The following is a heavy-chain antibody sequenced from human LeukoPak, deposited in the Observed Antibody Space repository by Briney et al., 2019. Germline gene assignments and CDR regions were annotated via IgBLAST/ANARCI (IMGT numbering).Heavy chain of an antibody. CDR3: ARRDYGGLLDY. Sequence: SETLSLTCTVSGDSIRSSRYHWAWIRQPPGKGLEWIGSSHYSGSTYYNPSLKSRVTISVDTPKNQLSLKLNSAASSDTAVYFCARRDYGGLLDYWGQGTLVTVSS. J-gene: IGHJ4*02. V-gene: IGHV4-39*01. D-gene: IGHD4-23*01. CDR1: GDSIRSSRYH. CDR2: SHYSGST.